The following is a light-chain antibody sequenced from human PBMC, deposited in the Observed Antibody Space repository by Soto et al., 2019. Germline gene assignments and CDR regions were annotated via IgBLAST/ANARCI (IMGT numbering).Light chain of an antibody. CDR1: SSDVGGYKF. CDR3: VSYATSTTLYV. V-gene: IGLV2-14*01. Sequence: QSALTQPPSASGSPGQSVTISCTGTSSDVGGYKFVSWYQQHPGKAPKLIIYEVTSRPSGVSNRFSGSKSGNTASLTISGLQAEDEADYYCVSYATSTTLYVFGSGTKLTVL. CDR2: EVT. J-gene: IGLJ1*01.